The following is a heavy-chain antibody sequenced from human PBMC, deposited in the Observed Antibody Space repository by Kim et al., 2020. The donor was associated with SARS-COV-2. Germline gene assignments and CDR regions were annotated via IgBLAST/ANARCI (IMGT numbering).Heavy chain of an antibody. CDR2: MNPNSGNT. CDR1: GYTFTSYD. Sequence: ASVKVSCKASGYTFTSYDINWVRQATGQGLEWMGWMNPNSGNTGYAQKFQGRVTMTRNTSISTAYMELSSLRSEDTAVYYCATGSSSWYLRNYYYYYGMDVWGQGTTVTVSS. D-gene: IGHD6-13*01. CDR3: ATGSSSWYLRNYYYYYGMDV. V-gene: IGHV1-8*01. J-gene: IGHJ6*02.